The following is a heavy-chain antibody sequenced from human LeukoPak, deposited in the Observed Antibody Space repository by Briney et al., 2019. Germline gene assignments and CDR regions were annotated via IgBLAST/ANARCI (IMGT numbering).Heavy chain of an antibody. J-gene: IGHJ4*02. D-gene: IGHD3-3*01. V-gene: IGHV3-7*01. CDR2: IKQDGSEK. Sequence: PGGSLRLSCAASGFTFSSYWMSWVRQAPGKGLEWVANIKQDGSEKYYVDSVKGRFTISRDNAKNSLYLQMNSLRAEDTAVYYCARDQTYYDFWSGYRYYFDYWGQRTLVTVSS. CDR1: GFTFSSYW. CDR3: ARDQTYYDFWSGYRYYFDY.